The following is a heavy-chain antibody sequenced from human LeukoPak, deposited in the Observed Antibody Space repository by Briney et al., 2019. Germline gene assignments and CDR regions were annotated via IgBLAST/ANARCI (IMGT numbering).Heavy chain of an antibody. D-gene: IGHD3-9*01. CDR3: ARASPLLRYFDWWRTRLPGGGENDY. V-gene: IGHV1-8*01. CDR1: GYTFTSYD. J-gene: IGHJ4*02. CDR2: MNPNSGNT. Sequence: ASVKVSCKASGYTFTSYDINWVRQATGQGLEWMGWMNPNSGNTVYAQKFQGRVTMTRNTSISTAYMELSSLRSEDTAVYYCARASPLLRYFDWWRTRLPGGGENDYWGQGTLVTVSS.